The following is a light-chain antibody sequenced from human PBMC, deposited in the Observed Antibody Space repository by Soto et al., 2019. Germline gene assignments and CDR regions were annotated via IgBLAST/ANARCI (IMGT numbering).Light chain of an antibody. CDR2: SNN. CDR1: SSNIGSST. Sequence: QSVLTQPPSASGTPGQRVTISCSGSSSNIGSSTVNWYQQLPGTAPKLLIYSNNQRPSGVPDRFSGSKSGTSASLAISGHQSEDEADYYCAAWDDSLNGYVIGTGTKLTVL. J-gene: IGLJ1*01. CDR3: AAWDDSLNGYV. V-gene: IGLV1-44*01.